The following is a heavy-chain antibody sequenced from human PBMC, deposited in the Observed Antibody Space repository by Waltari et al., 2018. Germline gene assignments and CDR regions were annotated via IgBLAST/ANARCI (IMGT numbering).Heavy chain of an antibody. CDR2: IQHDGNDK. Sequence: QVQLVESGGGVVQPGRSLRLSCAASGFAFGVFSMVWVRQAPGKGLEWMAAIQHDGNDKFYAEAVKGRFTISRDNSKNTVDLQMNSLRAEDTALYYCGRIGYGDEYGGGFDPWGQGTLVIVSS. CDR1: GFAFGVFS. CDR3: GRIGYGDEYGGGFDP. V-gene: IGHV3-30*01. D-gene: IGHD3-16*01. J-gene: IGHJ5*02.